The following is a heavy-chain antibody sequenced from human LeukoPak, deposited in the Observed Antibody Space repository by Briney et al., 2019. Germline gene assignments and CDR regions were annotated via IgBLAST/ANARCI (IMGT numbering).Heavy chain of an antibody. CDR2: ISSSSSYI. D-gene: IGHD6-19*01. J-gene: IGHJ6*03. CDR3: ARSSGWYHRGPDYYYYYMDV. CDR1: GFTFSSHG. V-gene: IGHV3-21*01. Sequence: GGSLRLSCAASGFTFSSHGMNWVRQAPGKGLEWVSSISSSSSYIYYADSVKGRFTISRDNAKNSLYLQMHSLRAEDTAIYYCARSSGWYHRGPDYYYYYMDVWGKGTTVTISS.